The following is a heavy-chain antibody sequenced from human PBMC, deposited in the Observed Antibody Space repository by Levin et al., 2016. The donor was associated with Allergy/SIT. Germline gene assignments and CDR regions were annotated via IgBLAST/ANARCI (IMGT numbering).Heavy chain of an antibody. CDR1: GFTFSDYY. Sequence: GESLKISCAASGFTFSDYYMSWIRQAPGKGLEWVSYISSSGSSTYYADSVKGRFTISRDNSKNTLYLQMNSLRAEDTAVYYCAKVSRFGELLYYGMDVWGQGTTVTVSS. CDR2: ISSSGSST. J-gene: IGHJ6*02. CDR3: AKVSRFGELLYYGMDV. V-gene: IGHV3-11*04. D-gene: IGHD3-10*01.